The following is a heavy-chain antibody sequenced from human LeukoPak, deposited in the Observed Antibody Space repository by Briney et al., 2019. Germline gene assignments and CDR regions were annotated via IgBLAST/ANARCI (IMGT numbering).Heavy chain of an antibody. V-gene: IGHV1-2*06. J-gene: IGHJ5*02. Sequence: ASVKVSCKASGYTFTGYYMHWVRQAPGQGLEWMGRINPNSGGTNYAQKFQGRVTMTRDTSISTAYMELSRLRSEDTAVYYCARSSGLGVAQNWFDPWGQGTLATVSS. CDR2: INPNSGGT. CDR3: ARSSGLGVAQNWFDP. D-gene: IGHD3-3*01. CDR1: GYTFTGYY.